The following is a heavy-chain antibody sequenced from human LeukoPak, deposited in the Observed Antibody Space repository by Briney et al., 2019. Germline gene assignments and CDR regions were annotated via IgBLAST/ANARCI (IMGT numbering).Heavy chain of an antibody. CDR3: ITGDYDFWSGFYSPNHYFDY. D-gene: IGHD3-3*01. CDR1: GFTFSGSA. Sequence: PGGSLKLSCATSGFTFSGSAIHWVRQASGKGLEWVGRIRSKANSYATTDVASVKGRFTISRDDSKNTAYLEMSSLKTEDTAVYYCITGDYDFWSGFYSPNHYFDYWGQGTLVTVSS. CDR2: IRSKANSYAT. J-gene: IGHJ4*02. V-gene: IGHV3-73*01.